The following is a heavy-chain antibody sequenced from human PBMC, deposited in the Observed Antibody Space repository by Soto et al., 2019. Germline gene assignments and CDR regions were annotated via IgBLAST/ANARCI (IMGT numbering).Heavy chain of an antibody. CDR3: ARGEEWGWRHYCDL. CDR2: SYSGGSA. CDR1: GFSASATY. D-gene: IGHD3-3*01. J-gene: IGHJ4*02. V-gene: IGHV3-53*01. Sequence: EVQLVESGGDLILPGGSLRLSCAASGFSASATYMSWVRQAPGKGLEWVSVSYSGGSASYADSVKGRFTISRDNSKNTVYLQMNNSRADDTGVYYCARGEEWGWRHYCDLWGQGTPVTVSS.